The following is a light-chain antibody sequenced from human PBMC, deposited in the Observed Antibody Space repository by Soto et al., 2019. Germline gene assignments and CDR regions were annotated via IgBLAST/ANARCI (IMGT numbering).Light chain of an antibody. J-gene: IGLJ3*02. CDR3: ATWDDSLNGRV. V-gene: IGLV1-44*01. CDR2: TSN. Sequence: QAVVTQPPSASGTPGQRVTISCSGSSSNIRGNNVNWYQHVPGTAPKLLIHTSNQRPSGVPDRFSGSKSGTSASLAISGLQSEDEADYYCATWDDSLNGRVFGGGTKLTVL. CDR1: SSNIRGNN.